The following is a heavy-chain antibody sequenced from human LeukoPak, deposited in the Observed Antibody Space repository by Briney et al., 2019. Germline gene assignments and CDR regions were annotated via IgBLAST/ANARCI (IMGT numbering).Heavy chain of an antibody. CDR3: ATIWSVPAAPFDY. Sequence: ASVKVSCKVSGYTLTELSMHWVRQAPGRGLEWMGGFDPEDGETIYAQKFQGRVTMTEDTSTDTAYMELSSLRSEDTAVYYCATIWSVPAAPFDYWGQGTLVTVSS. CDR1: GYTLTELS. V-gene: IGHV1-24*01. CDR2: FDPEDGET. J-gene: IGHJ4*02. D-gene: IGHD2-2*01.